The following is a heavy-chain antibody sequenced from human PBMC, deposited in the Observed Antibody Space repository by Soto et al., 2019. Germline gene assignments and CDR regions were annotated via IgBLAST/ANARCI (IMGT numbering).Heavy chain of an antibody. CDR2: IIPLIGTE. J-gene: IGHJ4*02. V-gene: IGHV1-69*01. CDR3: ATRIAARPDYFDS. CDR1: GGTFRSYV. Sequence: VQLVQSGAEVKKPGSSVKVSCKASGGTFRSYVISWVRQAPGEGLEWMGGIIPLIGTENYAQKFQGRVTITADESTSTAYMGLSSLRSEDTGVDYCATRIAARPDYFDSGGQGTLVTVSS. D-gene: IGHD6-6*01.